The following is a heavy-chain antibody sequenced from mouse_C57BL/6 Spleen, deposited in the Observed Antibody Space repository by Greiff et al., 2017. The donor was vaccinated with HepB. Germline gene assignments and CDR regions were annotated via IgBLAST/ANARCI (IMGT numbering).Heavy chain of an antibody. CDR3: TREDYDYSAWFAY. CDR2: IDPETGGT. V-gene: IGHV1-15*01. D-gene: IGHD2-4*01. Sequence: QVQLQQSGAELVRPGASVTLSCKASGYTFTDYEMHWVKQTPVHGLEWIGAIDPETGGTAYNQKFKGKAILTADKSSSTAYMELRSLTSEDSAVYYCTREDYDYSAWFAYWGQGTLVTVS. CDR1: GYTFTDYE. J-gene: IGHJ3*01.